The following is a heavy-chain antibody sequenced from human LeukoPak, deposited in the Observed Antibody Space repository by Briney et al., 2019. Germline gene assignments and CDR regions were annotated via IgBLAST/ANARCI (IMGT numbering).Heavy chain of an antibody. Sequence: ASVKVSCKASGYTFTGYYMHWVRQAPGQGLEWMGWINPNSGGTNYAQKVQGRVTMTRDTSISTAYMELSRLRSDDTAVYYCASDILTGSPPFDYWGQGTLVTVSS. CDR1: GYTFTGYY. CDR2: INPNSGGT. V-gene: IGHV1-2*02. D-gene: IGHD3-9*01. J-gene: IGHJ4*02. CDR3: ASDILTGSPPFDY.